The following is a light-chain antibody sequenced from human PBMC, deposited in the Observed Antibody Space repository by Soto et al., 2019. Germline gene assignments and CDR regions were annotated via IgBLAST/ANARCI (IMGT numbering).Light chain of an antibody. J-gene: IGLJ1*01. CDR2: EVS. Sequence: QYVLTQDASVSGSPGKSITISCTGTSSDVGGYNYVSWYQQHPGKAPKLMIYEVSNRPSGVSNRFSGSKSGNTASLTISGLQXEDEADYYCRSYTSSSTLYVFGTGTKV. CDR3: RSYTSSSTLYV. CDR1: SSDVGGYNY. V-gene: IGLV2-14*01.